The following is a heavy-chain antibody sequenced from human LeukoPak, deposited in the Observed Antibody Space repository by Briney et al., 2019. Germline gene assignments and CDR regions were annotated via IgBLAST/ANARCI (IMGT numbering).Heavy chain of an antibody. V-gene: IGHV3-21*01. J-gene: IGHJ4*02. Sequence: GGSLRLSCAASGFTFSNYAMSWVRQAPGKGLEWVSSISSSSSYIYYADSVKGRFTISRDNAKNSLYLQMNSLRAEDTAVYYCAKLYDFWSGYSIDYWGQGTLVTVSS. CDR2: ISSSSSYI. CDR1: GFTFSNYA. CDR3: AKLYDFWSGYSIDY. D-gene: IGHD3-3*01.